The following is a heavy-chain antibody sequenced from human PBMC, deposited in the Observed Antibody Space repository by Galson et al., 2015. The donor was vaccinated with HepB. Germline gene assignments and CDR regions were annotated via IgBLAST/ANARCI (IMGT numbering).Heavy chain of an antibody. Sequence: SLRLSCAASGFTFSSYSMNWVRQAPGKGLEWVSYISSSSSTIYYADSVKGRFTISRDNAKNSLYLQMNSLRAEDTAVYYCARDGYDYVWGPQGYWGQGTLVTVSS. V-gene: IGHV3-48*01. D-gene: IGHD3-16*01. CDR3: ARDGYDYVWGPQGY. CDR2: ISSSSSTI. J-gene: IGHJ4*02. CDR1: GFTFSSYS.